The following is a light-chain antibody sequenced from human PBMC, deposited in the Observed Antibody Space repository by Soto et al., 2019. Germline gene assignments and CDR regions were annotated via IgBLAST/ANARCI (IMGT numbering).Light chain of an antibody. CDR1: NIGSYS. J-gene: IGLJ3*02. CDR2: EDN. CDR3: QVWDGSSDHWV. V-gene: IGLV3-21*02. Sequence: SSELTQPPSVSVAPGQTASIPCGGDNIGSYSVHWYQQRPGQAPVLVAYEDNVRPSGIPERVSGSNSGTTATLTISWVEAGDEADYYCQVWDGSSDHWVFGGGTKLTVL.